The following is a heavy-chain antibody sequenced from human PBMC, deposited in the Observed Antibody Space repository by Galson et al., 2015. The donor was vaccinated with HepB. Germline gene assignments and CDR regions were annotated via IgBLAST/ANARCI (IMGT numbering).Heavy chain of an antibody. V-gene: IGHV3-30*02. D-gene: IGHD6-13*01. J-gene: IGHJ3*02. CDR2: IRYDGSNK. CDR3: VKDSRSQQQLARNDALDI. CDR1: GFTFSSYG. Sequence: SLRLSCAASGFTFSSYGMHWVRQAPGKGLEWVAFIRYDGSNKYYADSVKGRFTISRDNSKNTLYLQMSSLRAEDTAVYYCVKDSRSQQQLARNDALDIWGQGTMVTVSS.